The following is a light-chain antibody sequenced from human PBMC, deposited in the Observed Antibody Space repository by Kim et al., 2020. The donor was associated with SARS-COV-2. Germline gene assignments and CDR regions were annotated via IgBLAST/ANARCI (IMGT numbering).Light chain of an antibody. CDR3: HSYDTSNQV. V-gene: IGLV6-57*04. Sequence: LTQPHSVSESPGKTVTISCTRSSGSIASNYVQWYQQRPGSAPNIVIYEDNQRPSGVPDRFSGSIDSSSNSASLIISGLETADEADYYCHSYDTSNQVFGTGTKVTVL. J-gene: IGLJ1*01. CDR2: EDN. CDR1: SGSIASNY.